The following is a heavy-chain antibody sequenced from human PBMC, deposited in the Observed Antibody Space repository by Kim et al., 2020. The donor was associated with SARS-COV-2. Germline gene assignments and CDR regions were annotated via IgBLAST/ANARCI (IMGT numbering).Heavy chain of an antibody. CDR1: GGSISSYY. D-gene: IGHD1-1*01. V-gene: IGHV4-59*01. J-gene: IGHJ4*02. Sequence: SETLSLTCTVSGGSISSYYWSWIRQPPGKGLEWIGYIYYTGGTNYNPSLKSRLTISVDTSKNQFSLKLSSVTSADTAVYYCARVPETGGRVFDYWGQGTLVTVSS. CDR3: ARVPETGGRVFDY. CDR2: IYYTGGT.